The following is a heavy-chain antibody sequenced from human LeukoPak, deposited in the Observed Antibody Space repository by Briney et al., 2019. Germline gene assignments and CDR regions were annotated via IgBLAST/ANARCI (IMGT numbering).Heavy chain of an antibody. V-gene: IGHV3-11*04. J-gene: IGHJ6*03. D-gene: IGHD3-10*01. CDR1: GFTFSDYY. CDR2: ISSSGSTI. Sequence: GGSLRLSCAASGFTFSDYYMSWIRQAPGKGLEWVSYISSSGSTIYYADSVKGRFTISRDNAKNSLYLQMNSMRAEDTAVYYCARVRTMVRGVIINPYYYYYYMDVWGKGTTVTISS. CDR3: ARVRTMVRGVIINPYYYYYYMDV.